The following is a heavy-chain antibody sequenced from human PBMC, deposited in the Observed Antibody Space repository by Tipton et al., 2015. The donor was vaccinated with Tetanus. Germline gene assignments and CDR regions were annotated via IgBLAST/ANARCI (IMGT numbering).Heavy chain of an antibody. D-gene: IGHD2-8*01. CDR2: IYHTGNT. CDR3: ARTQGSALIDY. CDR1: GDSISSSHYY. Sequence: TLSLTCTVSGDSISSSHYYWGWVRQPPGRGLEWIGYIYHTGNTYYNPSLKSRLTISIDTSKSQFSLNLRSVTAADTAVYYCARTQGSALIDYWGQGTLVTVSS. V-gene: IGHV4-31*03. J-gene: IGHJ4*02.